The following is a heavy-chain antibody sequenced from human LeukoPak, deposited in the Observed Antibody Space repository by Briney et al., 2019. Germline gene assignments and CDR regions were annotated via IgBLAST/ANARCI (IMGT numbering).Heavy chain of an antibody. CDR2: IYYSGST. CDR3: ARQSLSGWYYFDY. CDR1: GGSISSSSYY. V-gene: IGHV4-39*01. Sequence: TSETLSLTCTVSGGSISSSSYYWGWIRQPPGKGLEWIGSIYYSGSTYYNPSLKSRVTISVDTSKSQFSLKLSSVTAADTAVYYCARQSLSGWYYFDYWGQGTLITVSS. D-gene: IGHD6-19*01. J-gene: IGHJ4*02.